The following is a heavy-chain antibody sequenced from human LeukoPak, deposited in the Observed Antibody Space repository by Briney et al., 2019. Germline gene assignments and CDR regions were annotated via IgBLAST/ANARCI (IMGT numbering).Heavy chain of an antibody. CDR2: IFGSGGSP. Sequence: PGGSLRLSCAAYGFTFNSYAMDWVRQAPGKGLEWVSGIFGSGGSPHYADSVKGRFTIYRDNSKNTVYLQMSSLRAEDTAVYYCAKTTTGYSSGRYPGWPADYWGQGSLVTVSS. D-gene: IGHD6-19*01. V-gene: IGHV3-23*01. J-gene: IGHJ4*02. CDR1: GFTFNSYA. CDR3: AKTTTGYSSGRYPGWPADY.